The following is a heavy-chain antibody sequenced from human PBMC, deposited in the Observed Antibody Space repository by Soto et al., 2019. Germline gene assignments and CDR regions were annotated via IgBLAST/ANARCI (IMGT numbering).Heavy chain of an antibody. J-gene: IGHJ3*02. CDR2: INPSGGST. CDR3: ARCYVRSGYYYGSSAFDI. CDR1: GYTFTSYY. D-gene: IGHD3-22*01. Sequence: GSVKVSCKASGYTFTSYYMHWVRQAPGQGLEWMGIINPSGGSTSYAQKFQGRVTMTRDTSTSTVHMELSSLRSEDTAVYYCARCYVRSGYYYGSSAFDIWGQGTMVTVSS. V-gene: IGHV1-46*01.